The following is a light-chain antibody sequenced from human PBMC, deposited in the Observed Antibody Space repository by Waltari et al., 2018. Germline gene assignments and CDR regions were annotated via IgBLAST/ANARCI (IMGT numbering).Light chain of an antibody. J-gene: IGLJ2*01. Sequence: QSVLTQPPSASGTPGQRVTISCSGSSPNTGRNYVYWYQQLPGTTPKLLIYRNNQRPSGVPDRFSGSKSGTSASLAISGLRSEDEADYYCAAWDDSLSGRVVFGGGTKLTVL. CDR1: SPNTGRNY. V-gene: IGLV1-47*01. CDR2: RNN. CDR3: AAWDDSLSGRVV.